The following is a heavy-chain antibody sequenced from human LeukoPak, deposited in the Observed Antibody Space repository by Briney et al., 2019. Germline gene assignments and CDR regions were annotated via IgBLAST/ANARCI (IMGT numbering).Heavy chain of an antibody. CDR1: GSSISSSSYY. CDR2: IYYSGST. Sequence: PSETLSLTCAVSGSSISSSSYYWGWIRQPPGKGLEWIGSIYYSGSTYYNPSLKSRVTISVDTSKNQFSLKLSSVTAADTAVYYCARESTWFGEPEVFDYWGQGTLVTVSS. D-gene: IGHD3-10*01. CDR3: ARESTWFGEPEVFDY. J-gene: IGHJ4*02. V-gene: IGHV4-39*07.